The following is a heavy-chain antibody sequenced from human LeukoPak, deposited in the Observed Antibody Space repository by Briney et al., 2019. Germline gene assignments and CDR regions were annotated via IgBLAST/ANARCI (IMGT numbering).Heavy chain of an antibody. J-gene: IGHJ4*02. Sequence: ASVEVSCKASGYTFTSYYMHWVRQAPGQGLEWMGIINPSGVTTINAQKFQGRVTVTRDTSTSTVYMELSSLRSEDTAVYYCARDLGGRSGSLDYWGQGTLVTVSS. CDR1: GYTFTSYY. CDR2: INPSGVTT. D-gene: IGHD3-22*01. V-gene: IGHV1-46*01. CDR3: ARDLGGRSGSLDY.